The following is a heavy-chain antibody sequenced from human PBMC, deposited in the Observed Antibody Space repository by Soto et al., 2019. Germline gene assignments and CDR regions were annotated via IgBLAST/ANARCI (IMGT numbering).Heavy chain of an antibody. CDR1: GFTFSSYG. Sequence: PGGSLRLSCAASGFTFSSYGMHWVRQAPGKGLEWVAVISYDGSNKYYADSVKGRFTISRDNSKNTLYLQMNSLRAEDTAVYYCAKDHAGATAYYGMDVWGQGTTVTVSS. D-gene: IGHD1-26*01. V-gene: IGHV3-30*18. J-gene: IGHJ6*02. CDR3: AKDHAGATAYYGMDV. CDR2: ISYDGSNK.